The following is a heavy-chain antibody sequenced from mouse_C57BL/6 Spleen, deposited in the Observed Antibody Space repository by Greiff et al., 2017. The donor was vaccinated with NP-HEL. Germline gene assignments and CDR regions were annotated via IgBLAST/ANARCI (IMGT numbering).Heavy chain of an antibody. J-gene: IGHJ3*01. CDR1: GYPFTSYW. CDR3: ANDYARRGFAY. CDR2: IYPGSGST. Sequence: VQLQQPGAELVKPGASVKMSCKASGYPFTSYWITWVKQRPGQGLEWIGDIYPGSGSTNYNEKFKGKATLTVDTSSSTAYMQLSSLTSEDSAVYYCANDYARRGFAYWGQGTLVTVSA. V-gene: IGHV1-55*01. D-gene: IGHD2-4*01.